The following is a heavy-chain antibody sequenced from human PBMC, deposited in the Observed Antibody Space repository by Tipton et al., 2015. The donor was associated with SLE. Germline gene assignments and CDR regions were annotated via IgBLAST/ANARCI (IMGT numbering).Heavy chain of an antibody. CDR3: ARPGIAAAGTGGFDY. Sequence: SLRLSCAASGFTFSSYGMHWVRQAPGKGLEWVAFIRYDGSNKYYADSVKGRFTISRDNSKNTLYLQMNSLRAEDTAVYYCARPGIAAAGTGGFDYWGQGTLVTVSS. CDR2: IRYDGSNK. V-gene: IGHV3-33*01. J-gene: IGHJ4*02. CDR1: GFTFSSYG. D-gene: IGHD6-13*01.